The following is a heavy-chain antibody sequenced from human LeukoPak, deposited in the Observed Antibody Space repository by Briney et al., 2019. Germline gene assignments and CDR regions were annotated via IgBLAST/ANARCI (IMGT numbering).Heavy chain of an antibody. Sequence: ASVKVSCKTSGYTFTHYYIHWVRQAPGQGLEWMGIINPSGGSTNYAQTFQGRLTMTRDTSTSTVYMELSRLRSEDTAVYYCARGAYSYAQDFWGQGTLVTVSS. CDR1: GYTFTHYY. CDR3: ARGAYSYAQDF. CDR2: INPSGGST. V-gene: IGHV1-46*01. J-gene: IGHJ4*02. D-gene: IGHD5-18*01.